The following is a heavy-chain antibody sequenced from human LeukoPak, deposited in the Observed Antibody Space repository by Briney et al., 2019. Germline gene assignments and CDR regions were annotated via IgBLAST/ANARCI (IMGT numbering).Heavy chain of an antibody. CDR1: GGSFSGHY. Sequence: SETLSLTCAVYGGSFSGHYWSWVRQAPGKGLEWIGEINHSGSTNYNPSLKSRVTLSVDTSKNQFSLKLSSVTAADTAVYYCARARGEVSIDYWGQGTLVSVSS. D-gene: IGHD5/OR15-5a*01. J-gene: IGHJ4*02. V-gene: IGHV4-34*01. CDR2: INHSGST. CDR3: ARARGEVSIDY.